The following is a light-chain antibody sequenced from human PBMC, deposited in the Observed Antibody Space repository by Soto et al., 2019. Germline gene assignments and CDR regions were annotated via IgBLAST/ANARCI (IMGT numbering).Light chain of an antibody. Sequence: DIQMTQSPSTLSGSVGDRVTITCRASQTISSWLAWYQQKPGKAPKLLIYKASTLKSGVPSRFSGSGSGTEFTLPISSLQPDDFGTYYCQHYNSYSEAFGQGTKVDI. CDR1: QTISSW. J-gene: IGKJ1*01. V-gene: IGKV1-5*03. CDR3: QHYNSYSEA. CDR2: KAS.